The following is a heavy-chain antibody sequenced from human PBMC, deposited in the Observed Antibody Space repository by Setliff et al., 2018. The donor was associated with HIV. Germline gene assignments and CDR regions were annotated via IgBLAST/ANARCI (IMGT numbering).Heavy chain of an antibody. V-gene: IGHV3-21*01. Sequence: PGGSLRLSCAASGFTFSSYSMNWVRQAPGKGLEWVSSISSSSSYIYYADSVKGRFTISRDNAKNSLYLQMNSLRAEDTALYYCAKDMEYDTSVYYHWYFDLWGRGALVTVSS. CDR1: GFTFSSYS. D-gene: IGHD3-22*01. CDR3: AKDMEYDTSVYYHWYFDL. CDR2: ISSSSSYI. J-gene: IGHJ2*01.